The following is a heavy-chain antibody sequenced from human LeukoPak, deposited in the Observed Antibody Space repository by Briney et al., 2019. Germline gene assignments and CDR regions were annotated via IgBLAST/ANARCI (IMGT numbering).Heavy chain of an antibody. CDR3: AKPHQNTFGVVTLLDFDY. D-gene: IGHD3-3*01. V-gene: IGHV3-30*04. J-gene: IGHJ4*02. CDR2: ISYDGSNK. CDR1: GFTFSSYA. Sequence: GGSLRLSCAASGFTFSSYAMHWVRQAPGKGLEWVAVISYDGSNKYYADSVKGRFTISRDNSKNTLYLQMNSLRAEDTAVYYCAKPHQNTFGVVTLLDFDYWGQGTLVTVSS.